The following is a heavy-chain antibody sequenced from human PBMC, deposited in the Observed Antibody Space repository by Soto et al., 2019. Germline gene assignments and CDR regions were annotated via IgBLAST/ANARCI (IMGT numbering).Heavy chain of an antibody. V-gene: IGHV4-31*03. J-gene: IGHJ1*01. Sequence: QVQLQESGPGLVQPSQTLSLTCTVSGGSISSGGYYWSWIRQHPGPGLEWIGHISYSGSTYYNTSLKIRVTISVDTSRNQFSLIVNSVTAADTAVYYCARGVLHWGQGTLVTVSS. CDR1: GGSISSGGYY. CDR3: ARGVLH. CDR2: ISYSGST.